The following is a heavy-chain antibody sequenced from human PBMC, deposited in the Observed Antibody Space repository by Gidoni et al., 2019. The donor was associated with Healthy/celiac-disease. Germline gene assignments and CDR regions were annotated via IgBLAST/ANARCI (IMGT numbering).Heavy chain of an antibody. CDR3: ARGQMRVVISPDAFDI. D-gene: IGHD3-22*01. CDR1: GYTFTGYY. Sequence: QVQLVQSGAEVKKPGASVKVSCKASGYTFTGYYMHWVRPAPGQGLEWMGWINPNSGGTNYAQKFQGRVTMTRDTSISTAFMELSRLRSDDTAVYYCARGQMRVVISPDAFDIWGQGTMVTVSS. J-gene: IGHJ3*02. V-gene: IGHV1-2*02. CDR2: INPNSGGT.